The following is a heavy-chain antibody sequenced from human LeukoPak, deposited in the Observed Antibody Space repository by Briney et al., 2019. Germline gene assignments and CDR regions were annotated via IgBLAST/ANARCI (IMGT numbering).Heavy chain of an antibody. V-gene: IGHV3-15*01. CDR1: GFTFSNAW. CDR2: IKSKTDGGTT. J-gene: IGHJ3*02. Sequence: GGSLRLSCAASGFTFSNAWMSWVRQAPGKGLEWVSRIKSKTDGGTTDYAAPVKGRFTISRDNSKDTLYLQMGSLRAEDMAVYYCARVPGYTGYVVFDAFDIWGRGTMVTVSS. D-gene: IGHD5-12*01. CDR3: ARVPGYTGYVVFDAFDI.